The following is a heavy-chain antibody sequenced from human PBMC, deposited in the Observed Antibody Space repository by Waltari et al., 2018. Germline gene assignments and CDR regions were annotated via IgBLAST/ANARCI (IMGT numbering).Heavy chain of an antibody. CDR1: GFTFSSYG. CDR2: IRYDGSKK. D-gene: IGHD3-10*01. Sequence: QVQLVESGGGVVQPGGSLRLSCAASGFTFSSYGMHWVSQAPGKGLEWVALIRYDGSKKNYADSGKGSVTISRDNSKNTLYRQMNSLRAEDTAVYYCAKDNPLWILWFGELDYWGQGTLVTVSS. CDR3: AKDNPLWILWFGELDY. J-gene: IGHJ4*02. V-gene: IGHV3-30*02.